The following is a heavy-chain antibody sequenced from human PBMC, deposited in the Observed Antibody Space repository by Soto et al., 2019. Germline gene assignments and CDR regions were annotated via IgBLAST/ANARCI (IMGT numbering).Heavy chain of an antibody. CDR1: GDFLRRNDHY. Sequence: TLPLTCTVSGDFLRRNDHYWIWFRQPPGEGLEWIGFISYSGTTSYSPSLKSRVAISLDTSKNQFSLSLSSVTAADTAVYYCARGRGYSYGLDPWGQGTLVTVS. CDR2: ISYSGTT. D-gene: IGHD5-18*01. CDR3: ARGRGYSYGLDP. V-gene: IGHV4-30-4*01. J-gene: IGHJ5*02.